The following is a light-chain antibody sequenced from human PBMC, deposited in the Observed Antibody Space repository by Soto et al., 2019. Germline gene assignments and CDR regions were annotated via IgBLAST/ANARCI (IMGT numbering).Light chain of an antibody. J-gene: IGLJ3*02. CDR1: SSDVGDYNY. CDR3: SSYAGSKYWV. Sequence: QSVLTQPPSASGSPGQSVTISCTGTSSDVGDYNYVSWYQQHPGKAPKLMIYEVSKRPSGVPHRFSGYKYGNTASLTVSELQDEDEADYYCSSYAGSKYWVFGGGTKLTVL. V-gene: IGLV2-8*01. CDR2: EVS.